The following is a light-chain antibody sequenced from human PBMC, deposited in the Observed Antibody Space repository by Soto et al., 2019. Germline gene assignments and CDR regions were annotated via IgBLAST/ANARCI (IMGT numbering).Light chain of an antibody. Sequence: QPVLTQPRSVSGSPGQSVTISCTGTSSDVGAYVYVSWYQNQPGSAPKLIIYDVYKRPSGVPDRFSGSKSGDTASLTISGLQADDEADYYCCSYAGTYTYVFGTGTQLTVL. V-gene: IGLV2-11*01. J-gene: IGLJ1*01. CDR3: CSYAGTYTYV. CDR2: DVY. CDR1: SSDVGAYVY.